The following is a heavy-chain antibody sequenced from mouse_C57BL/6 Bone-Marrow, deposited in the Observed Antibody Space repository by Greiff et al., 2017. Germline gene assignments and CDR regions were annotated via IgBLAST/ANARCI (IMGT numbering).Heavy chain of an antibody. CDR2: IWSGGST. Sequence: VQLQQSGPGLVQPSQSLSITCTVSGFSLTSYGVHWVRQSPGKGLEWLGVIWSGGSTDYNAAFISRLSISKDNTKSQVFFKMNRLQADDTAIYYCARSTVVAHWYFDVWGTGTTVTVSS. J-gene: IGHJ1*03. CDR3: ARSTVVAHWYFDV. D-gene: IGHD1-1*01. V-gene: IGHV2-2*01. CDR1: GFSLTSYG.